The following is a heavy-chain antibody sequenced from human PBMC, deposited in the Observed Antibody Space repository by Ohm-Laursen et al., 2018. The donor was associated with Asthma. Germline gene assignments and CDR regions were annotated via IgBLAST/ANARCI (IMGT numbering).Heavy chain of an antibody. CDR1: GFSFRSYA. V-gene: IGHV3-30*18. D-gene: IGHD2-2*01. CDR2: ISYDGSNK. CDR3: VKPAAAFRYYFDY. Sequence: SLRLSCTASGFSFRSYAMHWVRQAPGKGLEWLAVISYDGSNKYYADSVKGRFTISRDNSKNTLYLQMNSLRAEDTAVYYCVKPAAAFRYYFDYWGQGTLVTVSS. J-gene: IGHJ4*02.